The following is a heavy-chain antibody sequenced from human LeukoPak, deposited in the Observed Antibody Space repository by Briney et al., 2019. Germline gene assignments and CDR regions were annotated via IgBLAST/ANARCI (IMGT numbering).Heavy chain of an antibody. CDR3: ARERGYCSSPSCYTGMRRWFDP. CDR2: INPNSGGT. Sequence: ASVKVSCKASGYTFTGYYMHWVRQAPGQGLEWMGWINPNSGGTNYAQKFQGRVTMTRDTSISTAYMELSRLRSADTAVYYCARERGYCSSPSCYTGMRRWFDPWGQGTLVTVSS. J-gene: IGHJ5*02. CDR1: GYTFTGYY. D-gene: IGHD2-2*02. V-gene: IGHV1-2*02.